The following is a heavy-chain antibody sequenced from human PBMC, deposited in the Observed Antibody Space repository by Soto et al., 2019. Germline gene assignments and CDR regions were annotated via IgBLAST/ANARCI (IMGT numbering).Heavy chain of an antibody. Sequence: GGSLRLSCAASGFTFSSYSMNWVRQAPGKGLEWVSSISSSSSYIYYADSVKGRFTISRDNAKNSLYLQMNSLRAEDTAVYYCPRYSGSLDAFDIWGQGTMVTVSS. J-gene: IGHJ3*02. CDR1: GFTFSSYS. V-gene: IGHV3-21*01. D-gene: IGHD6-13*01. CDR2: ISSSSSYI. CDR3: PRYSGSLDAFDI.